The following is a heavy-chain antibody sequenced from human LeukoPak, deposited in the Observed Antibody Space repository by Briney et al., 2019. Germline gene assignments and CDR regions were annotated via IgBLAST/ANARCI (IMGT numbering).Heavy chain of an antibody. J-gene: IGHJ1*01. CDR3: ARTPYSSSWYGYFQH. Sequence: PSETLSLTCAVYGGSFSGYYWSWIRQPPGKGLGWIGEINHSGSTNYNPSLKSRVTISVDTSKNQFSLKLSSVTAADTAVYYCARTPYSSSWYGYFQHWGQGTLVTVSS. CDR2: INHSGST. D-gene: IGHD6-13*01. CDR1: GGSFSGYY. V-gene: IGHV4-34*01.